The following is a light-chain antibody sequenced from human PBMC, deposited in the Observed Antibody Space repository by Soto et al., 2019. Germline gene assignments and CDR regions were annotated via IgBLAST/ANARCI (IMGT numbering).Light chain of an antibody. CDR1: NSDVGGYNY. V-gene: IGLV2-14*01. J-gene: IGLJ3*02. CDR2: EVS. CDR3: SSYTTTTTWV. Sequence: QSVLTQPASVSGSPGQSITLSCTGTNSDVGGYNYVSWYQQYPGKAPQLIIYEVSSRPLGVSNRFSGSKSGNTASLTISGLQAADEADYYCSSYTTTTTWVFGGGTQLTVL.